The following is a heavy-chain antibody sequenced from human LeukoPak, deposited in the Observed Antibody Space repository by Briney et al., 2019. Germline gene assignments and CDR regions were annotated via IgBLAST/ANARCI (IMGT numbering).Heavy chain of an antibody. CDR3: ARYYYDSSGYYWYFDY. D-gene: IGHD3-22*01. V-gene: IGHV1-2*06. CDR1: GYTFTGYY. CDR2: INPNSGGT. Sequence: ASVKVSCKASGYTFTGYYMHWVRQAPGQGLEWMGRINPNSGGTNYAQKFQGRVTMTRDTSISTAYVELSRLRSDDTAVYYCARYYYDSSGYYWYFDYWGQGTLVTVSS. J-gene: IGHJ4*02.